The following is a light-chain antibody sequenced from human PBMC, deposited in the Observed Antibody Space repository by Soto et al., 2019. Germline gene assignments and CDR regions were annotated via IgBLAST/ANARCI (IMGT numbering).Light chain of an antibody. V-gene: IGLV3-21*02. CDR1: NIGSKS. Sequence: SYELAQPPSVSVAPGQTARITCGGNNIGSKSVHWCQQKPGQAPVLVVYDDRDRPSGIPERFSGSNSGNTATLTISRVEAGDEADYYCQVWDDTNDRVVFGGGTKLTVL. J-gene: IGLJ2*01. CDR3: QVWDDTNDRVV. CDR2: DDR.